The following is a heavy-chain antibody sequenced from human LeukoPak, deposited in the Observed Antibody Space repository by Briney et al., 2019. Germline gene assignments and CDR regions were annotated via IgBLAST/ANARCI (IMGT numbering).Heavy chain of an antibody. CDR2: ISYDGSNK. V-gene: IGHV3-30*04. D-gene: IGHD2-15*01. J-gene: IGHJ4*02. CDR3: VGYCSGGSCSN. Sequence: GGSLRLSCAASGFTFSSYAMQWVRQAPGKGLEWVAVISYDGSNKYYADSVKGRFTISRDNSKNTLYLQMNSLRAEDTAVYYCVGYCSGGSCSNWGQGTLVTVSS. CDR1: GFTFSSYA.